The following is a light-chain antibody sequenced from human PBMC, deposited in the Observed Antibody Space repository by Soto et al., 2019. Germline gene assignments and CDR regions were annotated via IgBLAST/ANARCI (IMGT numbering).Light chain of an antibody. CDR1: SSNIGRNP. J-gene: IGLJ2*01. CDR3: ASWDDRLNGQV. CDR2: GND. Sequence: QSVLAQPPSASAPPGQRVAIPCSGSSSNIGRNPVHWYQHLPGAAPKLLIYGNDQRPSWVPDRFSGSKSDTSASLAITGLQSEDEADYFCASWDDRLNGQVFGGGTKLTVL. V-gene: IGLV1-44*01.